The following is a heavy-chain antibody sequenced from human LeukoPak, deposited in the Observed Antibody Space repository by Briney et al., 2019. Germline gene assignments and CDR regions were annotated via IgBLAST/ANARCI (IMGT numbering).Heavy chain of an antibody. J-gene: IGHJ4*02. CDR1: GFTFSNYA. CDR3: AKPRGYSGYVDY. D-gene: IGHD5-12*01. Sequence: GGSLRLSCAGSGFTFSNYAMNWVRQAPGKGLEWVSAISGSGGSTYYADSVKGRFTISRDNSRNTLYLQMNSLRAEDTAVYYCAKPRGYSGYVDYWGQGTLVTVSS. V-gene: IGHV3-23*01. CDR2: ISGSGGST.